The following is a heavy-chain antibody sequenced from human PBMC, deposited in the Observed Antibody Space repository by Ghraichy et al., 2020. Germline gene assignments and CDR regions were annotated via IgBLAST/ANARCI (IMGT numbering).Heavy chain of an antibody. Sequence: SETLSLTCTVSGGSISSSSYYWGWIRQPPGKGLEWIGSIYYSGSTYYNPSLKSRVTISVDTSKNQFSLKLSSVTAADTAVYYCARGGARLRTSWVSWFDPWGQGTLVTVSS. CDR3: ARGGARLRTSWVSWFDP. V-gene: IGHV4-39*07. CDR2: IYYSGST. D-gene: IGHD2-2*01. CDR1: GGSISSSSYY. J-gene: IGHJ5*02.